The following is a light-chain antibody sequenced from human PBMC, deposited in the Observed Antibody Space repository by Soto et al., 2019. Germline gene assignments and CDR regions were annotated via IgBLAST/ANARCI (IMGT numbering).Light chain of an antibody. V-gene: IGKV3-20*01. CDR1: QSVGSNF. Sequence: EIVLTQSPGTLSLSPGERATLSCRASQSVGSNFLAWFQQKPGQAPRLLIHVASRRATGIPDRFSGSGSGTDFTLTISRLEPEDFAVYYCQQYGSSPPWTFGQGTKVEIK. CDR2: VAS. J-gene: IGKJ1*01. CDR3: QQYGSSPPWT.